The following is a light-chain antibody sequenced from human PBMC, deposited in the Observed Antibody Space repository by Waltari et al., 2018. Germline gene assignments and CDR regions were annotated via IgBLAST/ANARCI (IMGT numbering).Light chain of an antibody. CDR1: QSLLWEHKNKNY. J-gene: IGKJ1*01. CDR3: QQYYGNPRT. V-gene: IGKV4-1*01. Sequence: DIVMTQSPDSLPVSLGERATIHCKSRQSLLWEHKNKNYLGWYQQKAGQPPKLLIYWASTRESGVPGRFSGSGSETDFTLTITNLQAEDVAVYYCQQYYGNPRTFGQGTTGEIK. CDR2: WAS.